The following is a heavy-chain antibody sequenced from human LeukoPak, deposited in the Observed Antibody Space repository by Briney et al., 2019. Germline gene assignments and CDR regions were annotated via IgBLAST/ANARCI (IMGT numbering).Heavy chain of an antibody. Sequence: GGSLRLSCAASGFTFSSYTMSWVRQAPGKGLEWVSAISGSGGSTYYADSVKGRFTISRDNSKNTLYLQMNSLRAEDTAVYYCATRVPTIFGVAYFDYWGQGTLVTVSS. D-gene: IGHD3-3*01. CDR3: ATRVPTIFGVAYFDY. CDR1: GFTFSSYT. V-gene: IGHV3-23*01. CDR2: ISGSGGST. J-gene: IGHJ4*02.